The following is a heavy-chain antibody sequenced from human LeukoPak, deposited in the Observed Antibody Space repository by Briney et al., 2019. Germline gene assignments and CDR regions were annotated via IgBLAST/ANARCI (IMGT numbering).Heavy chain of an antibody. CDR2: IYFSGST. Sequence: SETLSLTCTVSGGSTSSYYWSWIRQPPGKGLEWIGYIYFSGSTNYNPSLKSRVSISIDTSKNQFSLKLTSVTAADTAVYYCARGGAILSDYWGQGTLVTVSS. J-gene: IGHJ4*02. CDR1: GGSTSSYY. D-gene: IGHD2-21*01. CDR3: ARGGAILSDY. V-gene: IGHV4-59*13.